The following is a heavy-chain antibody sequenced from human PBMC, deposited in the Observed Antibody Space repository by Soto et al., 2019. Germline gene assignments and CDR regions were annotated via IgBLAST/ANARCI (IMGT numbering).Heavy chain of an antibody. V-gene: IGHV1-18*04. D-gene: IGHD6-19*01. J-gene: IGHJ5*02. CDR1: GFKFGNSA. CDR2: IGADNGNT. CDR3: ARCIAVAGKGSWFDP. Sequence: GASVKVSCKASGFKFGNSAMEWVRQARGQGLEWIGWIGADNGNTKYAQKLQDRVTMTTDTSTSTAYMELRSLRSDDTAVYYCARCIAVAGKGSWFDPWGQGTLVTVSS.